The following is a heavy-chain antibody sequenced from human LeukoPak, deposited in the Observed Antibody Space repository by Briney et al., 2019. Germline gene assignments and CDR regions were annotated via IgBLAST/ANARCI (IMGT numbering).Heavy chain of an antibody. CDR2: IKSKTDGGTT. CDR1: GFSFSSYG. J-gene: IGHJ6*02. D-gene: IGHD2-2*01. V-gene: IGHV3-15*01. Sequence: GGSPTLSCAASGFSFSSYGMSWFRQAPGKGLEWVGRIKSKTDGGTTDYAAPVKGRFTISRDDSKNTLYLQMNSLKTEDTAVYYCTTFTRYCSSTSCFKYYYGMDVWGQGTTVTVSS. CDR3: TTFTRYCSSTSCFKYYYGMDV.